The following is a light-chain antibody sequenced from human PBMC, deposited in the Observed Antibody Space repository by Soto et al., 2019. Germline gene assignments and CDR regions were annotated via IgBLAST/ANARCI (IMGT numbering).Light chain of an antibody. CDR3: SSYRSSTTLYV. CDR2: EVS. V-gene: IGLV2-14*01. J-gene: IGLJ1*01. Sequence: QAVVTQPASVSGSPGQSITISCTGTSSDIGDYDYVSWYQQYPGKAPNLLLYEVSNRPSGVSTRFSGSKSGNTASLTISGLQPEDEAHYYCSSYRSSTTLYVFGTGTKVTVL. CDR1: SSDIGDYDY.